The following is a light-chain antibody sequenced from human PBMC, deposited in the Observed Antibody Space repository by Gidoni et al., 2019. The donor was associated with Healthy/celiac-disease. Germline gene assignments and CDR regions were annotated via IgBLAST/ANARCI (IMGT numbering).Light chain of an antibody. CDR2: WAS. CDR3: QQYYSTPPXT. V-gene: IGKV4-1*01. J-gene: IGKJ1*01. CDR1: QSVLYSSNNKNY. Sequence: DIVMTQSPDSLAVSLGERATINCKSSQSVLYSSNNKNYLAWYQQKPGQPPKLLIYWASTRESGVPDRFSGSGSGTDFTLTISSLQAEDVAVYYCQQYYSTPPXTFGQGTKVEIK.